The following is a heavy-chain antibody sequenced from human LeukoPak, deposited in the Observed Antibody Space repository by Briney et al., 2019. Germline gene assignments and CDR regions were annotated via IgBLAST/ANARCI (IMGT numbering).Heavy chain of an antibody. CDR3: AKAHCSSTSCSRADN. CDR2: IDGSGGTT. J-gene: IGHJ4*02. V-gene: IGHV3-23*01. Sequence: GGSRRLSCAASGFTFTRNAMAWVRQAPGKVLEWVSAIDGSGGTTFYADSVKGRVTISRVQSTNTVYLQMNSLRADDTAVYYCAKAHCSSTSCSRADNWGQGTLVTVST. D-gene: IGHD2-2*01. CDR1: GFTFTRNA.